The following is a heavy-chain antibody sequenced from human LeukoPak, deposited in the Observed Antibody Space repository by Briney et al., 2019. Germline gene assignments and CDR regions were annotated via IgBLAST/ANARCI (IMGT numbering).Heavy chain of an antibody. CDR2: IYYSEM. J-gene: IGHJ3*02. Sequence: SQTLSLTCTVSGGSISSGDYYWSWIRQPPGKGLEWIGYIYYSEMYNNPSLKSRVTISVDTSKNQFSLKLSSVTAADTAVYYCARGTTVTTVGAFDIWGQGTMVTVSS. D-gene: IGHD4-17*01. CDR1: GGSISSGDYY. CDR3: ARGTTVTTVGAFDI. V-gene: IGHV4-30-4*01.